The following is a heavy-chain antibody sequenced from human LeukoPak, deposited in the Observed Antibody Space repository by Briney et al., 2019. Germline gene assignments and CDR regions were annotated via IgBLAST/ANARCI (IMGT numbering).Heavy chain of an antibody. J-gene: IGHJ6*02. Sequence: TASETLSLTCTVSGGSISSYYWSWIRQPPGKGLEWIGYIYYSGSTNYNPSLKSRVTISVDTSKNQFSLKLSSVTAADTAVYYCAWAPYYYYGMDDWGQGTTVTVSS. CDR3: AWAPYYYYGMDD. CDR1: GGSISSYY. CDR2: IYYSGST. V-gene: IGHV4-59*01.